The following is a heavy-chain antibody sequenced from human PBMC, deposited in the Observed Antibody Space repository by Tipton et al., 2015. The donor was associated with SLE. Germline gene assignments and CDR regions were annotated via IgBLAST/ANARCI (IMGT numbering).Heavy chain of an antibody. Sequence: SLRLSCAASGFTFSSYGMHWVRQAPGKGLEWVAVISYDGSNKYYADSVKGRFTISRDNSKNTLYLQMNSLRAEDTAVYYCARGGAGDFEYYFDYWGQGTLVTVSS. J-gene: IGHJ4*02. V-gene: IGHV3-30*03. CDR2: ISYDGSNK. CDR1: GFTFSSYG. D-gene: IGHD7-27*01. CDR3: ARGGAGDFEYYFDY.